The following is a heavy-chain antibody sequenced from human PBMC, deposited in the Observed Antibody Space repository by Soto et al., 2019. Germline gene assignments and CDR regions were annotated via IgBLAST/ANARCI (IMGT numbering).Heavy chain of an antibody. V-gene: IGHV1-3*01. D-gene: IGHD7-27*01. Sequence: AAVKVSCKASGYTFSSYSMHWVRQAPGQRLEWMGWINAGYGNTKSSQKFQDRVTISRDTSASTAYMELTSLRSEDTAVYYCARDTGDGTFDFWGQGTLVTVSS. CDR1: GYTFSSYS. CDR2: INAGYGNT. J-gene: IGHJ4*02. CDR3: ARDTGDGTFDF.